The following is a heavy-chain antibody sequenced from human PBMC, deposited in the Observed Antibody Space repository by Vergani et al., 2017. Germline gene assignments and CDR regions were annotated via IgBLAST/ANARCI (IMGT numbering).Heavy chain of an antibody. Sequence: EVQLVESGGGVVRPGGSLRLSCAASGFTFDDYGMSWVRQAPGKGLEWVSGINWNGGSTGYADSVKGRFTISRDNSKNTLYLQMNSLRAEDTAVYYCARDRGCSGGSCYSPGLFDPWGQGTLVTVSS. CDR2: INWNGGST. J-gene: IGHJ5*02. V-gene: IGHV3-20*04. CDR1: GFTFDDYG. D-gene: IGHD2-15*01. CDR3: ARDRGCSGGSCYSPGLFDP.